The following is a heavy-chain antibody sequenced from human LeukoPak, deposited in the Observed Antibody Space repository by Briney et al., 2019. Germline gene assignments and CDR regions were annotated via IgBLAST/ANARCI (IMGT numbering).Heavy chain of an antibody. Sequence: ETGGSLRLSCAASGFTFSSYEMNWVRQAPGKGLEWVSYISSSGSTIYYADSVKGRFTISRDNSKNMLYLQMNSLRAEDTAVYYCAKPYYYGSRSYMDYWGQGTLVTVSS. CDR1: GFTFSSYE. CDR2: ISSSGSTI. J-gene: IGHJ4*02. V-gene: IGHV3-48*03. CDR3: AKPYYYGSRSYMDY. D-gene: IGHD3-10*01.